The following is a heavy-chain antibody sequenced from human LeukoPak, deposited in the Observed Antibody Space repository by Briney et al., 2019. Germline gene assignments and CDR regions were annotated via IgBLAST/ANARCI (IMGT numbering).Heavy chain of an antibody. Sequence: PGGSLRLSCAASGFTFNTYAMSWVRQAPGERLVWVSRINSDGSTTTYADSVKGRFTISRDNAKNTLYLQMNSLRVEDTAVYFCGRDRLYGSGVIDYWGQGSLVTVSS. V-gene: IGHV3-74*03. CDR1: GFTFNTYA. D-gene: IGHD3-10*01. CDR2: INSDGSTT. J-gene: IGHJ4*02. CDR3: GRDRLYGSGVIDY.